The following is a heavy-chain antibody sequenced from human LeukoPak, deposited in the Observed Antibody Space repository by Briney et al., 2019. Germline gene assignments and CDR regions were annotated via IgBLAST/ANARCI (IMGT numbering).Heavy chain of an antibody. CDR1: GFTFSTYA. Sequence: GGSLRLSCAASGFTFSTYAMHWVRLAPGKGLEYVSAISSNGGSTYYADSVKGRFTISRDNSKNTLYLQMGSLRAEDMAVYYCTRGLLGYYHFWSGYFDYWGQGTLVTVSS. CDR2: ISSNGGST. D-gene: IGHD3-3*01. CDR3: TRGLLGYYHFWSGYFDY. V-gene: IGHV3-64*02. J-gene: IGHJ4*02.